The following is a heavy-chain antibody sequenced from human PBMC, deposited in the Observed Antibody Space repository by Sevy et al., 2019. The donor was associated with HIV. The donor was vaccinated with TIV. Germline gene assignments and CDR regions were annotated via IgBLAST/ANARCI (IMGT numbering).Heavy chain of an antibody. J-gene: IGHJ4*02. CDR2: ISGTVDYT. Sequence: GGSLRLSCAASGFTFSNFAMGWVRQAPGKGLDWISVISGTVDYTYYEDSVKGLFTISRDNSKNTWFLQMNSLRAEDTAIFYCAKKMGGGSGMAFLVDYWGQGTLVTVSS. CDR1: GFTFSNFA. V-gene: IGHV3-23*01. D-gene: IGHD5-18*01. CDR3: AKKMGGGSGMAFLVDY.